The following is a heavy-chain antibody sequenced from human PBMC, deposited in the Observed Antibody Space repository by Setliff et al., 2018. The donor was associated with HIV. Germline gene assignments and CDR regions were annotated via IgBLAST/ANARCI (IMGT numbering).Heavy chain of an antibody. J-gene: IGHJ6*02. CDR3: ARDHCSSSGCYEYSYYGMDV. Sequence: SETLSLTCIVSGGSISSSSYYWGWIRQPPGKGLEWIGTVYYSGSTYYNPSLKSRVTISVDTSENQFSLKLSSVTAADTAVYYCARDHCSSSGCYEYSYYGMDVWGQGTTVTVSS. CDR2: VYYSGST. CDR1: GGSISSSSYY. D-gene: IGHD2-2*01. V-gene: IGHV4-39*07.